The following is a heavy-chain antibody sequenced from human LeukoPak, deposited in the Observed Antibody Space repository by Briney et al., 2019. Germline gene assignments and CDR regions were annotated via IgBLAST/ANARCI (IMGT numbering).Heavy chain of an antibody. D-gene: IGHD3-3*01. Sequence: SLKVSCKASGGTFSSYAISWVRQAPGRGLEWMGRIIPIFGIANYAQKFQGRVTITADKSTSTAYMELSSLRSEDTAVYYCARGAMVGYDFWSGVNWFDPWGQGTLVTVSS. CDR1: GGTFSSYA. CDR3: ARGAMVGYDFWSGVNWFDP. V-gene: IGHV1-69*04. CDR2: IIPIFGIA. J-gene: IGHJ5*02.